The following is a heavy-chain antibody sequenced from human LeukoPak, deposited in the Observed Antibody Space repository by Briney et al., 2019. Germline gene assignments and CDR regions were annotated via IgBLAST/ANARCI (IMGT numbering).Heavy chain of an antibody. D-gene: IGHD5-12*01. CDR1: GGSISSDY. CDR2: IYNTWST. CDR3: ARSETWPTWFDP. J-gene: IGHJ5*02. Sequence: SETLSLTCTVSGGSISSDYWSWIRQPPGKGLEWIGYIYNTWSTNYNPSLKSRVTISVDMPKNQSSLKLTSVPTADTAVYYCARSETWPTWFDPWGQGTLVTVSS. V-gene: IGHV4-4*09.